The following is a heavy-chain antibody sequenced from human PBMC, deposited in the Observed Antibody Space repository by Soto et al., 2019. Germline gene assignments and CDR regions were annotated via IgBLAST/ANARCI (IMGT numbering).Heavy chain of an antibody. J-gene: IGHJ5*02. Sequence: VKVSCKASGYTFTRYTMNWVRQAPGQRLEWMGWINPDNGNTESSQKFQDRVIITRDTSASTAYMDLSSLRSEDTAVYYCARGIATGQLDPWGQGTLVTVSS. V-gene: IGHV1-3*01. D-gene: IGHD2-15*01. CDR1: GYTFTRYT. CDR2: INPDNGNT. CDR3: ARGIATGQLDP.